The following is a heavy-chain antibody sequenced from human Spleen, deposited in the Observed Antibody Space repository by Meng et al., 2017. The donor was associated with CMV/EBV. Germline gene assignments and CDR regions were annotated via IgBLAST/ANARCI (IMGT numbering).Heavy chain of an antibody. CDR3: ARNVYSNHMFDS. D-gene: IGHD4-11*01. CDR1: GEAIRSSAG. V-gene: IGHV4-4*02. Sequence: WTGSGEAIRSSAGWNWVSQHPGKGLEWIGQVYHRGNTYHNPSLKSRVTISVDTSKNQFSLNLTSVTAADTAVYYCARNVYSNHMFDSWGQGTLVTVSS. CDR2: VYHRGNT. J-gene: IGHJ4*02.